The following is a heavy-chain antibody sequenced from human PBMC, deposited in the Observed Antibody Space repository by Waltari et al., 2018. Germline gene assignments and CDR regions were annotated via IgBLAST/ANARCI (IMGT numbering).Heavy chain of an antibody. Sequence: QVQLQESGPGLVKPSETLSLTCIVSGGSISTYYWSWIRQPAGKGLEWIGRIYGSGYTNYNPSLKSRVTMSVDSSKNQFSLKLSSVTAADTAVYYCSSQGSYDSSGPFDYWGQGALVTVSS. CDR1: GGSISTYY. CDR2: IYGSGYT. CDR3: SSQGSYDSSGPFDY. D-gene: IGHD3-22*01. V-gene: IGHV4-4*07. J-gene: IGHJ4*02.